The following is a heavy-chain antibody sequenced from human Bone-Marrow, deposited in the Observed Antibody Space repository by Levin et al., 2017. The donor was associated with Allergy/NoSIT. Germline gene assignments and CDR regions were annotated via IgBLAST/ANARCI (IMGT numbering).Heavy chain of an antibody. Sequence: SCNVSGVSIRSGDYYWSWIRQAPGRGLEWIGHIYFSGNAHYSPSLKSRLSISVDTSKNQFALNLSSVTAADTAVYFCARLTFFDVFAGYYFDYWGQGVLLTVSS. D-gene: IGHD3-9*01. V-gene: IGHV4-30-4*01. CDR2: IYFSGNA. J-gene: IGHJ4*02. CDR3: ARLTFFDVFAGYYFDY. CDR1: GVSIRSGDYY.